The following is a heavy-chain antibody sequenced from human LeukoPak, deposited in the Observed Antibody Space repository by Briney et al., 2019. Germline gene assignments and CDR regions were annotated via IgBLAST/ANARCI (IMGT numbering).Heavy chain of an antibody. Sequence: SETLSLTCTVSGGSISSYYWSWIRQPPGKGLEWIGYIYASGSTNYNPSLKSRVTMSVDTSKNQFSLKLSSVTAADTAVYYCARASSSWYEVDYWGQGTLVTVSS. V-gene: IGHV4-4*09. CDR3: ARASSSWYEVDY. CDR1: GGSISSYY. J-gene: IGHJ4*02. CDR2: IYASGST. D-gene: IGHD6-13*01.